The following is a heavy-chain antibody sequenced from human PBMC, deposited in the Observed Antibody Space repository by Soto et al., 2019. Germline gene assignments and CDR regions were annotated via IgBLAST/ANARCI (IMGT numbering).Heavy chain of an antibody. CDR3: ARGRAHFWSGPNWFDP. CDR2: IIPIFGTA. Sequence: GASVKVSCKASGGTFSSYPISWVLQAPGQGLEWMGGIIPIFGTANYAQKFQGRVTITADESTSTAYMELSSLRSEDTAVYYCARGRAHFWSGPNWFDPWGQGTLVTV. V-gene: IGHV1-69*13. CDR1: GGTFSSYP. D-gene: IGHD3-3*02. J-gene: IGHJ5*02.